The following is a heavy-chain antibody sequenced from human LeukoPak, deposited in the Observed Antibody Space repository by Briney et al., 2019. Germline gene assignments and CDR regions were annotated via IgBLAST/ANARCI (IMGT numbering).Heavy chain of an antibody. CDR2: ISGSGGST. J-gene: IGHJ6*02. V-gene: IGHV3-23*01. CDR1: GFTFSSYA. Sequence: PGGSLRLSCAASGFTFSSYAMSWVRQAPGKGLEWVSAISGSGGSTYYADSVKGRFTISRDNSKNTLYLQMNSLRAEDTAVYYCAGREMATIRGYYYGMDVWGQGTTVTVSS. D-gene: IGHD5-24*01. CDR3: AGREMATIRGYYYGMDV.